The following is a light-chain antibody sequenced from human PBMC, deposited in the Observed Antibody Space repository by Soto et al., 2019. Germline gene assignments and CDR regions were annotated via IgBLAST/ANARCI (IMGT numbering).Light chain of an antibody. CDR1: QSVSSN. Sequence: VMTQSPATLSLSPGESATLSCRASQSVSSNLAWYQQKPGQAPRLLIYGAYTRATGIPARFSGSGSGTEFTLTISSLQSEDFAVYYCQEYNNWPPWTFGQGTKVDIK. V-gene: IGKV3-15*01. CDR2: GAY. CDR3: QEYNNWPPWT. J-gene: IGKJ1*01.